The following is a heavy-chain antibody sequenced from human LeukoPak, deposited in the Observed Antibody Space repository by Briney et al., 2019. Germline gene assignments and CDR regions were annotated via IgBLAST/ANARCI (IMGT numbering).Heavy chain of an antibody. V-gene: IGHV3-23*01. CDR3: AKGGSIVPAARVNF. Sequence: GGFLRLSCAASGFTFSSYAMSWVRQAPGKGLEWVSTISGSGSSTYYADSVKGRFTISRDNSKNTLYLQMNSLRADDTAVYYCAKGGSIVPAARVNFWGQGTLVTVSS. D-gene: IGHD2-2*01. J-gene: IGHJ4*02. CDR1: GFTFSSYA. CDR2: ISGSGSST.